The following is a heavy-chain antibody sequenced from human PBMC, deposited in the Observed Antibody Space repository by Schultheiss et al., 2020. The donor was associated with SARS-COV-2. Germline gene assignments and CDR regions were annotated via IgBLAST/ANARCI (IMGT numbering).Heavy chain of an antibody. CDR2: VYHSGST. D-gene: IGHD5-24*01. CDR3: ARERVATTNDAFDI. Sequence: SETLSLTCTVSGGSISSSSYYWGWIRQPPGKGLEWIGSVYHSGSTYYNPSLKSRVTISVDTYKNQFSLKLSSVTAADTAVYYCARERVATTNDAFDIWGQGTMVTVSS. V-gene: IGHV4-39*07. J-gene: IGHJ3*02. CDR1: GGSISSSSYY.